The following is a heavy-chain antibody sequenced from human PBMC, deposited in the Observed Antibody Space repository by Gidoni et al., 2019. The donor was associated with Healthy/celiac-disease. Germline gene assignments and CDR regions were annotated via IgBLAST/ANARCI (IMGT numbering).Heavy chain of an antibody. Sequence: QVQLVQSGAEVQTPGSSVKVSCKASGGTFSSYAISWVRQAPGQGLEWMGRILPILGIANDAQKCQGRCTITADKSKSTAYMELSSLRSEDTAVYYCARDQSSYGYYYYGMDVWGQGTTVTVS. CDR3: ARDQSSYGYYYYGMDV. J-gene: IGHJ6*02. D-gene: IGHD5-12*01. V-gene: IGHV1-69*04. CDR2: ILPILGIA. CDR1: GGTFSSYA.